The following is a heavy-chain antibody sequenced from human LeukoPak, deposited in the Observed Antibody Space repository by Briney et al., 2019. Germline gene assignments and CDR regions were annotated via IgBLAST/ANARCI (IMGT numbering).Heavy chain of an antibody. Sequence: ASVKVSCKASGYTLTGYYMHWVRQAPGQGLEWMGRINPDSGGTNYAQKFQGRVTMTRDTSINTAYMELNRLRSDDTAVYYCARGTIFGVVIRFDPWGQGTLVTVSS. CDR3: ARGTIFGVVIRFDP. CDR2: INPDSGGT. J-gene: IGHJ5*02. CDR1: GYTLTGYY. V-gene: IGHV1-2*06. D-gene: IGHD3-3*01.